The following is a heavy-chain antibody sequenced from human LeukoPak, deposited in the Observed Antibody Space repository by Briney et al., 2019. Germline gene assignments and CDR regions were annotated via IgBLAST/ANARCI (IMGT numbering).Heavy chain of an antibody. CDR3: ARDPGIAPFDY. J-gene: IGHJ4*02. Sequence: GGSLRLSCAASGFTFSSYWMSWVRQAPGKGLEWVANIKQDGSEEYYVDSVKGRFTISRDNAKNSLYLQMNSLRAEDTAVYYCARDPGIAPFDYWGQGTLVTVSS. CDR2: IKQDGSEE. D-gene: IGHD6-13*01. CDR1: GFTFSSYW. V-gene: IGHV3-7*01.